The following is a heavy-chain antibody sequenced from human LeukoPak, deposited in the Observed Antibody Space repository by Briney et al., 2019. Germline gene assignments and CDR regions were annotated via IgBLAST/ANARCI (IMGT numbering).Heavy chain of an antibody. D-gene: IGHD3-22*01. Sequence: ASVKVSCKASGYTFTSYGISWVRQAPGQGLEWMGWINPNSGGTNYAQKFQGRVTMTRDTSISTAYMELSRLRSDDTAVYYCARSVVNDAFDIWGQGTMVTVSS. CDR2: INPNSGGT. CDR3: ARSVVNDAFDI. J-gene: IGHJ3*02. CDR1: GYTFTSYG. V-gene: IGHV1-2*02.